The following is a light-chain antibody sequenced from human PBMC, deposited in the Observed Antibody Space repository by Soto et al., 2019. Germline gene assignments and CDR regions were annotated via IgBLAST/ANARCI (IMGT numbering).Light chain of an antibody. V-gene: IGKV3-15*01. CDR1: QSVRTK. CDR2: GAS. J-gene: IGKJ5*01. CDR3: QHYNNWPPIT. Sequence: EIVMTQSPDTLYVSPGEGATLSCRASQSVRTKLAWYQQKAGQAPRLLLYGASTRATGIPDRFSGSGSGTEFTLTISSLQSEDFAVYYCQHYNNWPPITFGQGTRLEIK.